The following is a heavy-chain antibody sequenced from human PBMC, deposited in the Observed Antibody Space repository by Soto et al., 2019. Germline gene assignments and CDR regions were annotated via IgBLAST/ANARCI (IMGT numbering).Heavy chain of an antibody. CDR3: AHRLKRGVIGFDY. Sequence: QITLKESGPTLVKPTQTLTLTCSFSGFSLSASGVAAGWIRQPPGKALEWLGIIYWDDTKRYSPSLESRVTITMDRSKNQVVLTMTDMDPVDTATYYWAHRLKRGVIGFDYWGQGTGVTGSS. J-gene: IGHJ4*02. CDR2: IYWDDTK. D-gene: IGHD2-21*01. V-gene: IGHV2-5*02. CDR1: GFSLSASGVA.